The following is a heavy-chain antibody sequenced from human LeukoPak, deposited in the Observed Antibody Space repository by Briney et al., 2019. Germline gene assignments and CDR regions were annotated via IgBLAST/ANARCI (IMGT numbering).Heavy chain of an antibody. Sequence: ASVKVSCKVSGYTFTDYYMHWVRQAPGKGLEWMGLVDPEDGETIYAEKFQGRVTITADTSTDTAYMELSSLRSEDTAVYYCATADSGRNYSWFDPWGQGTLVTVSS. J-gene: IGHJ5*02. CDR3: ATADSGRNYSWFDP. CDR1: GYTFTDYY. D-gene: IGHD5-12*01. V-gene: IGHV1-69-2*01. CDR2: VDPEDGET.